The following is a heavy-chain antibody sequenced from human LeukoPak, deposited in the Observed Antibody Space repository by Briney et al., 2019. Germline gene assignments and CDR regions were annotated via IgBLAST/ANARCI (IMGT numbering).Heavy chain of an antibody. J-gene: IGHJ4*02. D-gene: IGHD6-6*01. CDR3: VRQGVEYSTSSSRRTWWAIFPDS. Sequence: PSQTLSLTCTVSGGSVSSGGYYWSWIRQHPGEGLEWIGYIYYSGTTYYNPSLKSRLTISLDTSKNLFSLKLTSVTAADTAVYYCVRQGVEYSTSSSRRTWWAIFPDSWGQGTLVTVSS. CDR2: IYYSGTT. CDR1: GGSVSSGGYY. V-gene: IGHV4-31*03.